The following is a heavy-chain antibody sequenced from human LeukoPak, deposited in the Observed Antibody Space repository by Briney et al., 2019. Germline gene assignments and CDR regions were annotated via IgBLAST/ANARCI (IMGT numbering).Heavy chain of an antibody. D-gene: IGHD6-13*01. Sequence: GGSLRLSCAASGFTFSTYAMSWVRQAPGKGLEWVSTISVSGGTTFYADSVKGRFTTSRDNSKNTLYLQMNSLRADDTAVYYCANGQQLGYWGQGTLVTVSS. CDR3: ANGQQLGY. CDR1: GFTFSTYA. J-gene: IGHJ4*02. V-gene: IGHV3-23*01. CDR2: ISVSGGTT.